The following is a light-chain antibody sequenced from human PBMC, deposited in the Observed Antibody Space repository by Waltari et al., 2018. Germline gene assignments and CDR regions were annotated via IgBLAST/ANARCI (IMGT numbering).Light chain of an antibody. CDR2: EGS. V-gene: IGLV2-23*01. Sequence: QSALTQPASVSGSPGPSVTISCTGSSSDVGSYNLVSWYQQYPGKAPKLILYEGSKRPSGVSSRFSGSRSGNTASLTISGLQTEDEADYHCCSYAGRNIYVFGTGTKVTVL. CDR3: CSYAGRNIYV. J-gene: IGLJ1*01. CDR1: SSDVGSYNL.